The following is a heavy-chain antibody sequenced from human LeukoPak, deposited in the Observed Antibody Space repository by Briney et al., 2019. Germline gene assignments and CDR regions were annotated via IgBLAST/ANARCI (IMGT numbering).Heavy chain of an antibody. CDR1: GGSISSGDYY. D-gene: IGHD3-9*01. Sequence: PSQTLSLTCTVSGGSISSGDYYWSWIRQPPGKGLEWIGYIYCSGSTYYNPSLKSRVTISVDTSKNQFSLKLSSVTAADTAVYYCARSGFAHAFDIWGQGTMVTVSS. CDR2: IYCSGST. CDR3: ARSGFAHAFDI. J-gene: IGHJ3*02. V-gene: IGHV4-30-4*08.